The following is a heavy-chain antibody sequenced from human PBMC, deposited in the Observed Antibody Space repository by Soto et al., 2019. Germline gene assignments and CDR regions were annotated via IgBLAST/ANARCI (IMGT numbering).Heavy chain of an antibody. D-gene: IGHD3-3*01. CDR1: GFTFSSYA. Sequence: LSCAASGFTFSSYAMHLVRQAPFKGLEWVAVISYDGSNKYYADSVKGRFTISRDNSKKTLYLQMNSLRAEDTAVYYCARDYYDFWSGYSRGYYYYGMDVWGQGTTVTVPS. V-gene: IGHV3-30-3*01. CDR2: ISYDGSNK. CDR3: ARDYYDFWSGYSRGYYYYGMDV. J-gene: IGHJ6*02.